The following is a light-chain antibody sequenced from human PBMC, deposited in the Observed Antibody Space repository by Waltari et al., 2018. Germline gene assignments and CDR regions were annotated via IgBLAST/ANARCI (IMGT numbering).Light chain of an antibody. CDR1: SGHSSYA. V-gene: IGLV4-69*01. CDR2: VNSDGSH. J-gene: IGLJ3*02. Sequence: QLMLTQSPSASASLGASVKLTCTLSSGHSSYAIAWHQQQPEKGPRYLMKVNSDGSHIKGDAIPDRFSGSSSGAERYLTISSLQSEDEADYYCQTGGFCIWVFGGGTKLTVL. CDR3: QTGGFCIWV.